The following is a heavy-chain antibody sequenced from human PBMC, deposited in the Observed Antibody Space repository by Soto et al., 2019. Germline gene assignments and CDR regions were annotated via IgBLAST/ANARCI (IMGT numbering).Heavy chain of an antibody. V-gene: IGHV3-21*01. Sequence: PGGSLSLCCAASGFTLSSYSMDWVRQAPGKGLEWGSSISSSSSYIYYADSVKGRFTISRDNAKNSLYLQMNSLRAEDTAVDDFATDAPSSIAARHLDSGGHSPMVHVS. CDR2: ISSSSSYI. D-gene: IGHD6-6*01. CDR1: GFTLSSYS. CDR3: ATDAPSSIAARHLDS. J-gene: IGHJ5*01.